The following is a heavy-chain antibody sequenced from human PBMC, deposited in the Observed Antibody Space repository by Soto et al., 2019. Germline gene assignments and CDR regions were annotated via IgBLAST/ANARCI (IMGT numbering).Heavy chain of an antibody. CDR3: AKPYQYFHCLWGFDY. V-gene: IGHV3-23*01. D-gene: IGHD3-9*01. Sequence: EVQLLESGGGLVQPGGSLRLSCAASGFTFSSYAMSWVRQAPGKGLEWASAISGSGGSTYYADSVKGRFTIARDNSKNTLYVQMNSLRAENTAVYYCAKPYQYFHCLWGFDYWGHGTLVTVSS. CDR1: GFTFSSYA. CDR2: ISGSGGST. J-gene: IGHJ4*01.